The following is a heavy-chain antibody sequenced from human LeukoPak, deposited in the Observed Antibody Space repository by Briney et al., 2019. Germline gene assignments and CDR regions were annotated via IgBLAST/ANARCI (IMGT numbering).Heavy chain of an antibody. V-gene: IGHV5-51*01. J-gene: IGHJ4*02. D-gene: IGHD3-10*01. CDR2: IYPGDSDT. CDR3: ARLLRTSEYFDH. Sequence: GESLKISCQGSGYSFTNYWIGWVRQMPGKGLEWTGIIYPGDSDTKYSPSFQGQVTISADTSITTAYLQWSSLKASDTAIYYCARLLRTSEYFDHWGQGTLVTVSS. CDR1: GYSFTNYW.